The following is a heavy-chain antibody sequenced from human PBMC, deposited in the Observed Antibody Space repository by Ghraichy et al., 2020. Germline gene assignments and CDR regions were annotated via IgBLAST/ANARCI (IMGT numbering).Heavy chain of an antibody. CDR2: SNHSGTT. D-gene: IGHD3-22*01. Sequence: SETLSLTCGVYGGSLSGFYWSWIRQPPGKGLEWIGESNHSGTTKYNPSLKSRVTISVDTSKNQFSLRLSSVTAADTAVYYCARGPPYHYDSSGYYRFDYWGQGTLVTVSS. CDR1: GGSLSGFY. V-gene: IGHV4-34*01. J-gene: IGHJ4*02. CDR3: ARGPPYHYDSSGYYRFDY.